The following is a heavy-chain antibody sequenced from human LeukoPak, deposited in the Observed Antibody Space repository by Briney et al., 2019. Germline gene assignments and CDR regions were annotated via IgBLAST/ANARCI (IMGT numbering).Heavy chain of an antibody. D-gene: IGHD6-13*01. CDR2: IYYSGST. CDR3: ARGGSSWFDY. J-gene: IGHJ4*02. CDR1: GGSISSGDYY. V-gene: IGHV4-30-4*01. Sequence: SETLSLTCTVSGGSISSGDYYWSWIRQPPGKGLEWIGYIYYSGSTYYNPSLKSRVTISVDTSKNQFSLKLSFVTAADTAVYYCARGGSSWFDYWGQGTLVTVSS.